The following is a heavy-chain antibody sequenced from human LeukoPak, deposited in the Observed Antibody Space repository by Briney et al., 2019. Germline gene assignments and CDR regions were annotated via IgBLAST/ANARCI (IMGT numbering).Heavy chain of an antibody. Sequence: WASVKVSCKASGYTFTDYYIHWVRQAPGQGLEWMGWINPNTGDTNYAQKFLGRVTMTRDTSMSTAYMELTSLRSDDTAVYYCARGMDGYDFLRMIYYFYYMDVWGKGTTITVSS. D-gene: IGHD5-12*01. CDR1: GYTFTDYY. J-gene: IGHJ6*03. V-gene: IGHV1-2*02. CDR3: ARGMDGYDFLRMIYYFYYMDV. CDR2: INPNTGDT.